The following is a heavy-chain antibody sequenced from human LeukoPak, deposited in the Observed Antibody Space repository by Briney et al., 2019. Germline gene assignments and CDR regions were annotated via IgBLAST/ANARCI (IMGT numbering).Heavy chain of an antibody. CDR3: ARDPRYSYGAGYYMDV. CDR1: GFTFSSYS. D-gene: IGHD5-18*01. V-gene: IGHV3-66*01. Sequence: PGGSLRLSCAASGFTFSSYSMSWVRQAPGKGLEWVSVIYSGGSTYYADSVKGRFTISRDNSKNTLYLQMNSLRAEDTAVYYCARDPRYSYGAGYYMDVWGKGTTVTISS. CDR2: IYSGGST. J-gene: IGHJ6*03.